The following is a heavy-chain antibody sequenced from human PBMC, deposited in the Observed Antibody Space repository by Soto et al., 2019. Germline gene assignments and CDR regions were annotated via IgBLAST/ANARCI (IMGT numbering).Heavy chain of an antibody. D-gene: IGHD5-18*01. J-gene: IGHJ6*02. CDR2: IYYSGST. CDR3: ASLSRGYPRYGMDV. CDR1: GGSISSYY. V-gene: IGHV4-59*01. Sequence: ASETLSLTCTVSGGSISSYYWSWIRQPPGKGLEWIGYIYYSGSTNYNPSLKSRVTISVDTSKNQFSLKLSSVTAADTAVYYCASLSRGYPRYGMDVWGQGTTVTVSS.